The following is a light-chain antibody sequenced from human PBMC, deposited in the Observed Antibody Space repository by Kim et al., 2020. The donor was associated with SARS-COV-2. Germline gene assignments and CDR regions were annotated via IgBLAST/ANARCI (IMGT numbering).Light chain of an antibody. V-gene: IGLV1-44*01. J-gene: IGLJ2*01. CDR2: GNT. CDR3: ATWDDGLNGVI. CDR1: TSNIGKNV. Sequence: GQRVTISCSGSTSNIGKNVLSWYQHVPGTAPKLLIWGNTQRPSGVPGRFSASKSGTSASLAISGLQFEDEAVYYCATWDDGLNGVIFGGGTQLTVL.